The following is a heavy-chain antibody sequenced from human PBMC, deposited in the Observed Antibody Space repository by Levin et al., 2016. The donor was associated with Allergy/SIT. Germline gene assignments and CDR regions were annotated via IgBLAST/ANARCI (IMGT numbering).Heavy chain of an antibody. Sequence: VRQMPGKGLEWMGRIIPILGIIDYAQKFQGRVTLTADKSASTAYMELSGLRSEDTAVYFCARPLTYYYDDTTYQYDARAEYFHHWGQGTPVTVSS. D-gene: IGHD3-22*01. CDR2: IIPILGII. V-gene: IGHV1-69*02. J-gene: IGHJ1*01. CDR3: ARPLTYYYDDTTYQYDARAEYFHH.